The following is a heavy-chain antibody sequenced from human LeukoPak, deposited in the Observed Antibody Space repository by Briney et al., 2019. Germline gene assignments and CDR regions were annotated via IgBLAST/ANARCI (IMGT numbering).Heavy chain of an antibody. Sequence: GGSLRLSCAASGFTFSDYYMSWIRQAPGKGLEWLSDISSSGLTIHYADSVKGRFTISRDNAKNSLYLQMNSLRAEDTAVYYCARDAPPDYDFWSGYSRGGYFDYWGQGNLITVSS. CDR2: ISSSGLTI. CDR1: GFTFSDYY. V-gene: IGHV3-11*04. D-gene: IGHD3-3*01. CDR3: ARDAPPDYDFWSGYSRGGYFDY. J-gene: IGHJ4*02.